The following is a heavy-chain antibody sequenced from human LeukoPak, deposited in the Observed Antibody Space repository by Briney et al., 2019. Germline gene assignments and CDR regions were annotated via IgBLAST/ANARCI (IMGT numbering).Heavy chain of an antibody. Sequence: GGSLRLSCAASGFTFSSYAMSSVRQAPGKGLEWVSAISGSGGSTYYADSVKGRFTISRDNSKNTLYLQMNSLRAEDTAVYYCAKGGLWSGSQDAFDIWGQGTMVTVSS. CDR1: GFTFSSYA. CDR3: AKGGLWSGSQDAFDI. CDR2: ISGSGGST. V-gene: IGHV3-23*01. D-gene: IGHD3-3*01. J-gene: IGHJ3*02.